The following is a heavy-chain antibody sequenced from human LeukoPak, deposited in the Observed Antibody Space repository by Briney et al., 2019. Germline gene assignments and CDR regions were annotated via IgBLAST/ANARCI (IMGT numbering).Heavy chain of an antibody. CDR3: AKDAGEGSGWYYFDY. Sequence: GGSLRLSCAASGFTFSSHAMNWVRQAPGQGLEWVSTVSTSGATTYYADSVRGRFTTSRDNFKNTVYLQMNSLRAEDTAVYYCAKDAGEGSGWYYFDYWGQGTLVTVSS. CDR1: GFTFSSHA. CDR2: VSTSGATT. V-gene: IGHV3-23*01. D-gene: IGHD6-13*01. J-gene: IGHJ4*02.